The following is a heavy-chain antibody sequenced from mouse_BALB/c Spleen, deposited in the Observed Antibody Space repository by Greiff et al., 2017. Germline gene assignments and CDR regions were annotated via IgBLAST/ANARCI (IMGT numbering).Heavy chain of an antibody. D-gene: IGHD2-3*01. J-gene: IGHJ4*01. CDR2: IYPGSGST. CDR1: GYTFTDYV. CDR3: ARNGPYDGYYYAMDY. V-gene: IGHV1-77*01. Sequence: QVTLKESGPELVKPGASVKMSCKASGYTFTDYVISWVKQRTGQGLEWIGEIYPGSGSTYYNEKFKGKATLTADKSSNTAYMQLSSLTSEDSAVYFCARNGPYDGYYYAMDYWGQGTSVTVSS.